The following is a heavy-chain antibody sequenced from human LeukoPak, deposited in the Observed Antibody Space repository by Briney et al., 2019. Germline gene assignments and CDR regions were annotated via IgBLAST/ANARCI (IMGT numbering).Heavy chain of an antibody. V-gene: IGHV4-4*07. CDR2: IYTSGST. J-gene: IGHJ4*02. CDR1: GGSISSYY. Sequence: PSETLSLTCTVSGGSISSYYWSWIRQPAGKGLEWLGRIYTSGSTNYNPSLKSRVTMSVDTSKNQFSLKLSSVTAADTAVYYCARDQASSSWYTFDYWGQGTLVTVSS. CDR3: ARDQASSSWYTFDY. D-gene: IGHD6-13*01.